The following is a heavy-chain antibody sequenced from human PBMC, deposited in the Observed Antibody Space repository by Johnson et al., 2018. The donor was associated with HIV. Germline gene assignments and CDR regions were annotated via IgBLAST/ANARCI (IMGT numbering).Heavy chain of an antibody. CDR1: GFTFSNAW. Sequence: VQLVESGGGLVKPGGSLTLSCAASGFTFSNAWMSWVRQAPGKGLEWVGRIKSKTDGGTADYTAPVKDRFTISRDDSKNTLYMQMNNLRAEDTAVYYCARSRWGGDAFDIWGQGTMVTVSS. J-gene: IGHJ3*02. CDR2: IKSKTDGGTA. CDR3: ARSRWGGDAFDI. V-gene: IGHV3-15*01. D-gene: IGHD7-27*01.